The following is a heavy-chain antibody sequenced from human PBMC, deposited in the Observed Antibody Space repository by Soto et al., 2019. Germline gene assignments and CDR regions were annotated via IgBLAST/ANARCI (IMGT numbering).Heavy chain of an antibody. J-gene: IGHJ4*02. Sequence: SDHCTVLDGSSGSRGDYWGRKRKPPGKGLEWIGSIYYSGSTYYNPSLKSRVTISVDTSKNQFSLKLSSVTAADTAVYYCASPSIVGATHYFDYWGQGTLVSV. CDR1: DGSSGSRGDY. V-gene: IGHV4-39*01. CDR3: ASPSIVGATHYFDY. CDR2: IYYSGST. D-gene: IGHD1-26*01.